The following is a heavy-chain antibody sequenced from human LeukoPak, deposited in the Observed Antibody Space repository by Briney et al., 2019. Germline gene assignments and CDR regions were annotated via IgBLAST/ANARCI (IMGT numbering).Heavy chain of an antibody. CDR2: IWSDGSTK. Sequence: GGSLRLSCAASGFTFTHHAIHWVRQAPGKGLEWVTQIWSDGSTKYYADSVQGRFTSSRENSRNTVYLQMNSLRAEDTAVYYCARDSQTSAPYAMDVWGQGTTVTVSS. D-gene: IGHD2-2*01. V-gene: IGHV3-33*01. CDR1: GFTFTHHA. CDR3: ARDSQTSAPYAMDV. J-gene: IGHJ6*02.